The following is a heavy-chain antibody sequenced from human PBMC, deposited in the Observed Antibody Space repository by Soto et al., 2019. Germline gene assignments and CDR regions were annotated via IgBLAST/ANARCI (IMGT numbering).Heavy chain of an antibody. CDR1: GFTFINSW. CDR3: TTDVRDFWRTPQN. J-gene: IGHJ4*02. D-gene: IGHD3-3*01. Sequence: LRLSCAASGFTFINSWMSWVRQAPGKGLEWVGRIKSKTDGGTTDYAAPVKGRFTISRDDSKNTLYLQMNSLKTEDTAVYYCTTDVRDFWRTPQNGGQGTLVAVS. CDR2: IKSKTDGGTT. V-gene: IGHV3-15*01.